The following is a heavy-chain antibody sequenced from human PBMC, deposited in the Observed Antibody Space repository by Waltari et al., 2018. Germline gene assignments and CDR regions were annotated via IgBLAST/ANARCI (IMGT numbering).Heavy chain of an antibody. J-gene: IGHJ5*01. CDR3: ARPSGNGWFSF. D-gene: IGHD6-25*01. Sequence: EVQLVESGGGLVQPGGSLRLSCAGAGFTFSSYWISLVRQAPGKGLEWVANIKEDGSQKYYVASVEGRFTISRDNAENAAYLQMSSLRAEDTAVYYCARPSGNGWFSFWGQGTLVTVSS. CDR1: GFTFSSYW. V-gene: IGHV3-7*01. CDR2: IKEDGSQK.